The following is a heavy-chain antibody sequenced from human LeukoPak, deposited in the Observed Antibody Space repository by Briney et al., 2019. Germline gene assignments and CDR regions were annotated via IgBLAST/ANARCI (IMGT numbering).Heavy chain of an antibody. CDR1: GGSISTYS. D-gene: IGHD6-19*01. J-gene: IGHJ5*02. Sequence: SETLSLTCTVSGGSISTYSWTWIRQPPGKGLEWIGNIYYSGSTNYNPSLKSRVTISIDTSKNQFSLKVGSATAAATAVYYCARAHSSGWPHMFDPWGQGTLVTVPS. CDR2: IYYSGST. CDR3: ARAHSSGWPHMFDP. V-gene: IGHV4-59*01.